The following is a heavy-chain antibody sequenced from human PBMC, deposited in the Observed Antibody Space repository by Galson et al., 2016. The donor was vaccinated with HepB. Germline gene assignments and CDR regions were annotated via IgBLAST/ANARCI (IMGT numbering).Heavy chain of an antibody. J-gene: IGHJ4*02. V-gene: IGHV3-48*02. CDR3: ARDDYFRLGY. D-gene: IGHD3-16*01. Sequence: SLRLSCAASGFTFSDYALNWVRQAPGQGLEWIAWITSSSDTMYYADSVKGRFTISRDNAKNSLYLEMNSLRDEDTAVYYCARDDYFRLGYWGQGTLVTVSS. CDR1: GFTFSDYA. CDR2: ITSSSDTM.